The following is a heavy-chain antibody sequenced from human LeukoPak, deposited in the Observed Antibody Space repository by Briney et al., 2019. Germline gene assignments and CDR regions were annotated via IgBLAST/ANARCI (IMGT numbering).Heavy chain of an antibody. V-gene: IGHV3-7*01. Sequence: GGFLRLSCAASGFTFSESWMSWVRQVPGQGLEWVAHINHEGGGIQYVDSVKGRFTISRDNAKGSVHLQMNSLRAEDTAIYHCATYINWVAGDVWGQGTTVIVSS. D-gene: IGHD1-1*01. CDR3: ATYINWVAGDV. CDR1: GFTFSESW. CDR2: INHEGGGI. J-gene: IGHJ6*02.